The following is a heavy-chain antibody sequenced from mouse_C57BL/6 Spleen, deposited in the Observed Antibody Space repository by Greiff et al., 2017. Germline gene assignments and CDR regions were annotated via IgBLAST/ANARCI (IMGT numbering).Heavy chain of an antibody. CDR3: ARSDYSIYAMDY. J-gene: IGHJ4*01. CDR1: GYTFTSYW. V-gene: IGHV1-64*01. D-gene: IGHD2-5*01. Sequence: VQLQQPGAELVKPGASVKLSCKASGYTFTSYWMHWVKQRPGQGLEWIGMIHPNSGSTNYNEKFKSKATLTVDKSSSTAYMQLSSLTSEDSAVYYCARSDYSIYAMDYWGQGTSVTVSS. CDR2: IHPNSGST.